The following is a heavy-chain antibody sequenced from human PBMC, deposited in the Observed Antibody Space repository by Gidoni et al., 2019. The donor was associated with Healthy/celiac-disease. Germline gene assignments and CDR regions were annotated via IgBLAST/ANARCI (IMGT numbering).Heavy chain of an antibody. Sequence: QVQLVESGGGVVQPGRSWRLTCAAYGFTFSSYAMHWVRQAPGKGREWVAVISYDGSNKYYADSVKGRFTISRDNSKNTLYLQMNSLRAEDTAVYYCARDHGDTAMVYFDYWGQGTLVTVSS. D-gene: IGHD5-18*01. CDR2: ISYDGSNK. J-gene: IGHJ4*02. V-gene: IGHV3-30*01. CDR3: ARDHGDTAMVYFDY. CDR1: GFTFSSYA.